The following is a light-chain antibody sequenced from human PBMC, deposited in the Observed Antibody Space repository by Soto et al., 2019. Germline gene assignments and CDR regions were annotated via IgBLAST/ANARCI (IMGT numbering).Light chain of an antibody. J-gene: IGKJ1*01. Sequence: EIVITQSPATRYVSPGERATLSCRASQSVSSNLAWYQQTPGQAPSLIIYGASTRANGIPARFSGSGSGTEFTLTISSLQSEDFAFYYCQQYNNWHPWTFGQGTKVDIK. CDR1: QSVSSN. CDR2: GAS. CDR3: QQYNNWHPWT. V-gene: IGKV3-15*01.